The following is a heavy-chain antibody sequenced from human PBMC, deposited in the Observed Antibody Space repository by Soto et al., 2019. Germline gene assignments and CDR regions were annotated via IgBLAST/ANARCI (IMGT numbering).Heavy chain of an antibody. CDR3: ARELIRGVQFDY. D-gene: IGHD3-10*01. Sequence: QVQLVQSGAEVKKPGASVKVSCKTSGYTFTTYVIHWVRQAPGQRLEWMAWINADSGITKSSQEFRDRVTFTRDTSANTVYMEMSSLRSEDTAMYYCARELIRGVQFDYWGQGTLVTVSS. V-gene: IGHV1-3*01. CDR1: GYTFTTYV. CDR2: INADSGIT. J-gene: IGHJ4*02.